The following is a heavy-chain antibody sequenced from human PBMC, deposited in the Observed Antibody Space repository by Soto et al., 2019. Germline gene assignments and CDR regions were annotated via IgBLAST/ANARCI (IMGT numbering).Heavy chain of an antibody. V-gene: IGHV4-31*03. Sequence: QVQLQESGPGLVKPSQTLSLTCTVSGGSITSGGYCWSWIRQHPGKGLDWIGCISYGGSTSYNPSLKSRVTISVDTSKNQFSRKLTSVTAADTSVYYCSRGILVWGQGALITVSS. CDR3: SRGILV. CDR1: GGSITSGGYC. J-gene: IGHJ4*02. D-gene: IGHD5-18*01. CDR2: ISYGGST.